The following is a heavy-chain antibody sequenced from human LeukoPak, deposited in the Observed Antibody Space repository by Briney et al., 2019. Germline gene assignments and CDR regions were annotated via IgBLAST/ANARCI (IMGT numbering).Heavy chain of an antibody. V-gene: IGHV3-23*01. CDR2: ISGNGDNT. D-gene: IGHD6-13*01. J-gene: IGHJ4*02. CDR3: AKSEHIAAAASFDY. Sequence: GGSLRLSCAASGFTFNSYAMNWVRQTPGKGLEWVSAISGNGDNTYYADSVKGRFTISRDNSKNTLYLQMNSLRAEDTAVYYCAKSEHIAAAASFDYWGQGTLVTVSS. CDR1: GFTFNSYA.